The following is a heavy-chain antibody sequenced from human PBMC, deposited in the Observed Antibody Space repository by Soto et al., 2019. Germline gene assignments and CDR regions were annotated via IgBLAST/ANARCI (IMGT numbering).Heavy chain of an antibody. V-gene: IGHV3-30*18. CDR1: GCSCSNYV. D-gene: IGHD2-2*01. CDR2: ISYDGSNK. Sequence: PWGWMRLSCAASGCSCSNYVMHWVGQSPGKGLEWVAVISYDGSNKYYADSVKGRFTISRDNSKNTLYLQMNSLRAEDTAVYYCANNLVPAAQVYYMDIWGQGTTVPVSS. CDR3: ANNLVPAAQVYYMDI. J-gene: IGHJ6*02.